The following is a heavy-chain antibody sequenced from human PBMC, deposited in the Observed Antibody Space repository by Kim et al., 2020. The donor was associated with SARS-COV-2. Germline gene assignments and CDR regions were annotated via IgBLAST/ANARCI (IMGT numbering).Heavy chain of an antibody. CDR3: ARGGSGWSPSIDH. J-gene: IGHJ4*02. V-gene: IGHV4-61*01. CDR2: ITNSGFT. CDR1: GGSVNSGTYY. D-gene: IGHD6-19*01. Sequence: SETLSLTCSVSGGSVNSGTYYWSWIRQSPGKGLEWIGYITNSGFTMYNPSLKSRVTISVDTSKNQLSLQMTSVTAADTASYYCARGGSGWSPSIDHWGQGTLVTVS.